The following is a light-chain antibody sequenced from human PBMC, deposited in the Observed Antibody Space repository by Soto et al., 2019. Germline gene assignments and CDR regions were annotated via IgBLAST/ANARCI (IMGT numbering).Light chain of an antibody. CDR3: SSKGGGNKLV. CDR1: SSDVGGYNY. V-gene: IGLV2-8*01. CDR2: EVS. J-gene: IGLJ1*01. Sequence: QSALTQPPSASGSPGQSVTISCTGTSSDVGGYNYVSWYQQHPGKAPKLMIYEVSKRPSGVPDRFSGSKSGYTASLTVSGPQAEDESYYYCSSKGGGNKLVFGTGTKLTVL.